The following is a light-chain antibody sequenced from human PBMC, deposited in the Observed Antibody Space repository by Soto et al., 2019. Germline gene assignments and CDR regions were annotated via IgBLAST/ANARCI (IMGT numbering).Light chain of an antibody. J-gene: IGKJ1*01. CDR3: QQSYTTPQT. V-gene: IGKV1-39*01. Sequence: DIQMTQSASSLSASFGDRVTITWRASQSISSYLNWYQQKPGKAPKLLIYAASSLQSGVPSRFSGSGYGTDFNLTISSLQPEDFATYYCQQSYTTPQTFGQGTKVDIK. CDR1: QSISSY. CDR2: AAS.